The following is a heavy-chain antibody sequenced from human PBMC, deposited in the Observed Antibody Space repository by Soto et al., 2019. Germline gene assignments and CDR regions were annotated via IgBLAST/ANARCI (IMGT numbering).Heavy chain of an antibody. Sequence: GGSLRLSCAASGFTFDDNAMHWVRQAPGKGLEWVSGISWNTGSIDYAVSVKGRFTISRDNAKNSLYLQMNSLRAEDTALYYCATAGTNPYDSSGYNFYWGQGTLVTVSS. D-gene: IGHD3-22*01. J-gene: IGHJ4*02. V-gene: IGHV3-9*01. CDR3: ATAGTNPYDSSGYNFY. CDR2: ISWNTGSI. CDR1: GFTFDDNA.